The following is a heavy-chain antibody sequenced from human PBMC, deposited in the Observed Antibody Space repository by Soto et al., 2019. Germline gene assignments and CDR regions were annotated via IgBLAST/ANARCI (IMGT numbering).Heavy chain of an antibody. J-gene: IGHJ4*02. CDR2: ISGYNGNI. V-gene: IGHV1-18*01. CDR3: ARDAAYYYDSSGYYGGY. Sequence: QVQLVQSGAEVKKPGASVKVSCKASGYTFTSYGISWVRQAPGQGLEWMGWISGYNGNINYVQKLQGRVTMTTDTSTSTAYMELRSLRSDDTAVYYCARDAAYYYDSSGYYGGYWGQGTLVTVSS. D-gene: IGHD3-22*01. CDR1: GYTFTSYG.